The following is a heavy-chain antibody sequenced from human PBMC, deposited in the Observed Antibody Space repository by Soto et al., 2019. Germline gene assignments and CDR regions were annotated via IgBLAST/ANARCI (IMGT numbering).Heavy chain of an antibody. V-gene: IGHV1-45*02. Sequence: QMQLLQSGAEVKKTGSSVKISCKTSGWIFTLQYLHWVRQAPGQGLEWLGWITPYNGNVKYAQHFQGRISLTRDNSLTPLFLELRDLRPEDTGLYYCVRSATSGDHHFIDSWGQGTLVTVSS. J-gene: IGHJ4*02. CDR2: ITPYNGNV. CDR1: GWIFTLQY. D-gene: IGHD7-27*01. CDR3: VRSATSGDHHFIDS.